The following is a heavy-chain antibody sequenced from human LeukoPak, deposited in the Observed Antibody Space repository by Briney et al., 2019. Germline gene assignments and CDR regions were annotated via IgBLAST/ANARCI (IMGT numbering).Heavy chain of an antibody. V-gene: IGHV4-31*03. J-gene: IGHJ4*02. CDR3: ARDPVRYCSSTSCSHFDY. D-gene: IGHD2-2*01. Sequence: SETLSLTCTVSGGSISSGGYYWSWIRQHPGEGLEWIGYIYYSGSTYYNPSLKSRVTISVDTSKNQFSLKLSSVTAADTAVYYCARDPVRYCSSTSCSHFDYWGQGTLVTVSS. CDR2: IYYSGST. CDR1: GGSISSGGYY.